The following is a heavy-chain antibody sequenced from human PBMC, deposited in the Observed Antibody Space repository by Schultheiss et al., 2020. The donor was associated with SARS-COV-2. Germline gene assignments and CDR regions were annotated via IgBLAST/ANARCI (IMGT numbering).Heavy chain of an antibody. J-gene: IGHJ6*02. CDR2: INPNSGGT. Sequence: ASVKVSCKASGYTFTSYYMHWVRQAPGQGLEWMGRINPNSGGTNYAQKFQGRVTMTRDTSISTAYMELSRLRSDDTAVYYCARSGPAAIFGIYYYYYGMDVWGQGTTVTVSS. V-gene: IGHV1-2*06. D-gene: IGHD2-2*02. CDR3: ARSGPAAIFGIYYYYYGMDV. CDR1: GYTFTSYY.